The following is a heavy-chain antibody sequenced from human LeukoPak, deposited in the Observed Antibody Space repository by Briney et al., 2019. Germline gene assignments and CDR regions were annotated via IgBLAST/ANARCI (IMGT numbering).Heavy chain of an antibody. CDR1: GGSISSSSYY. Sequence: PSETLSLTCTVSGGSISSSSYYWGWIRQPPGKGLEWIGSIYYSGSTYYNPSLKSRVTISVDTSKNQFSLKLSSVTAADTAVYYCARHIRLQGYVLDWGQGTLVTVSS. J-gene: IGHJ4*02. CDR2: IYYSGST. CDR3: ARHIRLQGYVLD. V-gene: IGHV4-39*01. D-gene: IGHD5-24*01.